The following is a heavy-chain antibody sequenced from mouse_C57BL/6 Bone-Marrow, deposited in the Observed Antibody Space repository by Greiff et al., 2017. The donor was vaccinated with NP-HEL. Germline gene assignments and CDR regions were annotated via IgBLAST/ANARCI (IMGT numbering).Heavy chain of an antibody. Sequence: QVHVKQSGAELARPGASVKLSCKASGYTFTSYGISWVKQRTGQGLEWIGEIYPRSGNTYYNEKFKGKATLTADKSSSTAYMELRSLTSEDSAVYFCARDTTAFYYFDYWGQGTTLTVSS. J-gene: IGHJ2*01. V-gene: IGHV1-81*01. CDR2: IYPRSGNT. CDR1: GYTFTSYG. D-gene: IGHD1-2*01. CDR3: ARDTTAFYYFDY.